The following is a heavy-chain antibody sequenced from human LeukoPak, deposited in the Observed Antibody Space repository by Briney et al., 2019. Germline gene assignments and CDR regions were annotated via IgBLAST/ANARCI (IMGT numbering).Heavy chain of an antibody. V-gene: IGHV1-18*01. CDR1: RYTFSSNG. CDR3: SRHKPYGSGSFDTFDI. J-gene: IGHJ3*02. Sequence: ASVNVSCKASRYTFSSNGISWVRQAPGQGLEWMGWISAYNGNTNYAQKFQGRVTMTTGTSTSTAYMELRSLRSDDTAVYYCSRHKPYGSGSFDTFDIWGQGTMVTVSS. CDR2: ISAYNGNT. D-gene: IGHD3-10*01.